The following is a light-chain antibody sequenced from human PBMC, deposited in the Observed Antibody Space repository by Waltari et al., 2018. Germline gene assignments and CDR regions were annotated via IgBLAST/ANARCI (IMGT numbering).Light chain of an antibody. CDR3: QQDYNTPRT. CDR1: RGVLYSSNNKNY. J-gene: IGKJ1*01. CDR2: WSS. Sequence: IVMTQSPDSLTVSLGERATINCKSSRGVLYSSNNKNYLAWYQQKPGQPPKLLIYWSSARESGVADRFSGSGSGTDFTLTISGLQAEDVAVYYCQQDYNTPRTFGQGTKVEIK. V-gene: IGKV4-1*01.